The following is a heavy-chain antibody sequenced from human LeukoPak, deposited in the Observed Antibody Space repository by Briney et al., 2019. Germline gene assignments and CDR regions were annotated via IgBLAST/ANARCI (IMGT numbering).Heavy chain of an antibody. CDR3: ARVVPDSSGYYSRPDY. D-gene: IGHD3-22*01. CDR2: INPNSGGT. CDR1: GYTFTGYY. V-gene: IGHV1-2*06. J-gene: IGHJ4*02. Sequence: AASVKVSCKASGYTFTGYYMHWVRQAPGQGLEWMGRINPNSGGTNYAQKLQGRVTMTRDTSISTAYMELSSLRSDDTAVYYCARVVPDSSGYYSRPDYWGQGTLVTVSS.